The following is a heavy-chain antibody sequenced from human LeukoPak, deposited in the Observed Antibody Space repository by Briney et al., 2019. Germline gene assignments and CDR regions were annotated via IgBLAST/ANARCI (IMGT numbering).Heavy chain of an antibody. CDR2: ISYDGSNK. CDR1: GFTFSSYA. V-gene: IGHV3-30-3*01. J-gene: IGHJ4*02. D-gene: IGHD3-22*01. Sequence: PGRSLRLSCAASGFTFSSYAMHWVRQAPGKGLEWVAVISYDGSNKYYADSVKGRFTISRDNSKNTLYLQMNSLRAEDTAVYYCASVGAQWADSSGYYYWGQGTLVTVSS. CDR3: ASVGAQWADSSGYYY.